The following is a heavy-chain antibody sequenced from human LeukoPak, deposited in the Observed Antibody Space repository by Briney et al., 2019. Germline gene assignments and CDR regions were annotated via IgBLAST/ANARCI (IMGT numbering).Heavy chain of an antibody. CDR3: AGGPRVAKGGLFDY. J-gene: IGHJ4*02. CDR1: GGSISSYY. D-gene: IGHD5-12*01. V-gene: IGHV4-59*01. CDR2: IYYSGST. Sequence: TSETLSLTCTVSGGSISSYYWSWIRQPPGKGLEWIGYIYYSGSTNYNPSLKSRVTISVDTSKNQFSLKLSSVTAADRAVYYCAGGPRVAKGGLFDYWGQGTLVTVSS.